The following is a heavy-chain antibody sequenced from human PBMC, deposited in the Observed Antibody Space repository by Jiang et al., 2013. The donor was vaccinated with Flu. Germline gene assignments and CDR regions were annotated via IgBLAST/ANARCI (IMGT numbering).Heavy chain of an antibody. V-gene: IGHV1-69*06. CDR1: GGTFSSFA. D-gene: IGHD5-18*01. J-gene: IGHJ4*02. CDR3: ARSSWGYSYGPFEY. Sequence: GAEVKKPGTSVKVSCKASGGTFSSFAINWVRQAPGQGLEWMGGINPIFGTTDYAQKFQGRVTIIADRSTSTTYMDLSSLRSEDTAVYYCARSSWGYSYGPFEYWGQGTLVTVSS. CDR2: INPIFGTT.